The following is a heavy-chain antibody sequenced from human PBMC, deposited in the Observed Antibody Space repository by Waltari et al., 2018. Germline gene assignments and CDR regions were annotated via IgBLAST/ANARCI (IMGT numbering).Heavy chain of an antibody. CDR3: ARAPRGAGDAFDI. V-gene: IGHV3-48*04. D-gene: IGHD3-10*01. J-gene: IGHJ3*02. Sequence: EVQLVESGGGLVQPGGSLRLSCAASGFTFSSYSMNWVRQAPGKVLEWVSYISSSSSTIYYADSVKGRFTISRDNAKNSLYLQMNSLRAEDTAVYYCARAPRGAGDAFDIWGQGTMVTVSS. CDR1: GFTFSSYS. CDR2: ISSSSSTI.